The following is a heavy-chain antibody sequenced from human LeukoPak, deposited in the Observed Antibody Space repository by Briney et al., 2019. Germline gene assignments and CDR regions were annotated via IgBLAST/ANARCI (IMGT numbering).Heavy chain of an antibody. V-gene: IGHV4-4*07. Sequence: SETLSLTCAVSGYSISSGYYWSWIRQPAGKGLEWIGRIHTSGSTNYNPSLKSRVTMSVDTSKNQFSLKLSSVTAADTAVYYCARRKPGDAFDMWGQGTTVTVSS. CDR1: GYSISSGYY. CDR2: IHTSGST. J-gene: IGHJ3*02. CDR3: ARRKPGDAFDM.